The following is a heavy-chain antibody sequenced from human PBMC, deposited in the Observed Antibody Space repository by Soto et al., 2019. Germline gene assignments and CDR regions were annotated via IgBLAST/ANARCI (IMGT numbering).Heavy chain of an antibody. Sequence: PSETLSLTCTVSGDSSTSTDYYWTWIRQPPGRGLEWIAYIYHSGSSYYSPSLRSRVTISVDTSKNQFSLKLNSVTATDTAVYYCARVTSGYYFFDYWGQGALVTVSS. CDR2: IYHSGSS. CDR3: ARVTSGYYFFDY. D-gene: IGHD3-22*01. CDR1: GDSSTSTDYY. J-gene: IGHJ4*02. V-gene: IGHV4-30-4*01.